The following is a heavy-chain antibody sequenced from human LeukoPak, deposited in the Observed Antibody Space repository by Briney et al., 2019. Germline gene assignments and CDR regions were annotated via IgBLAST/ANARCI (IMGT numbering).Heavy chain of an antibody. D-gene: IGHD5-12*01. Sequence: GGTLRLSCAGSGFPFSSHGMNWVRQAPGKGLEWVSGISPGGPTYYADSVKGRFTISRDDSKNTLYLQMKNLRADDTAVYYCAKDGAWLRFDDWGQGILVSVSS. V-gene: IGHV3-23*01. J-gene: IGHJ4*02. CDR1: GFPFSSHG. CDR2: ISPGGPT. CDR3: AKDGAWLRFDD.